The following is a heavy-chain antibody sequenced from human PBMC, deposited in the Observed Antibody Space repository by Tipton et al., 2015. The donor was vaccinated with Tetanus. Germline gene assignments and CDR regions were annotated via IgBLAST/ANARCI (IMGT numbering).Heavy chain of an antibody. J-gene: IGHJ4*02. CDR2: IGDTEFVT. V-gene: IGHV3-23*01. CDR1: GFTFSDSA. Sequence: SLRLSCAASGFTFSDSAMNWVRQAPGKGLEWVSAIGDTEFVTYYADSLKGRFTISRDNSKNTLSLQMISLRAEDTAIYYCARGRERCRGTNCHRATDYWGQGTLVTVSS. D-gene: IGHD2-2*01. CDR3: ARGRERCRGTNCHRATDY.